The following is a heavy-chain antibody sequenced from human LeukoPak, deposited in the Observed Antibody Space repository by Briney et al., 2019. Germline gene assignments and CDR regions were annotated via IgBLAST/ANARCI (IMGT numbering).Heavy chain of an antibody. V-gene: IGHV4-61*01. CDR2: IYYSGST. CDR1: GGSVSSATYY. Sequence: PSETLSLTCTVFGGSVSSATYYWSWIRQPPGKGLEWIGYIYYSGSTNYNPSFKSRVTISLDTSENQFSLKLTSVTAADTAVYYCARVRQLVPGYFFDYWGQGALVTVSS. J-gene: IGHJ4*02. D-gene: IGHD6-6*01. CDR3: ARVRQLVPGYFFDY.